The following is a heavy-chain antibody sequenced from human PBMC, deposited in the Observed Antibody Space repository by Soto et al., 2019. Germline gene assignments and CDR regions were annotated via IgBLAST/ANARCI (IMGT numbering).Heavy chain of an antibody. V-gene: IGHV4-34*01. CDR3: ARGSGIVALPGELEDVNYDY. J-gene: IGHJ4*02. D-gene: IGHD1-1*01. Sequence: QVQLQQWGAGLVKPSETLSLSCAVYGQSFSGHSWAWIRQPPGKGLGWIGAINESGSTYYNPSLKRRGTISTDTSKNQFSLKLSSVSAADTAAYFCARGSGIVALPGELEDVNYDYWGQGTLVNVSS. CDR2: INESGST. CDR1: GQSFSGHS.